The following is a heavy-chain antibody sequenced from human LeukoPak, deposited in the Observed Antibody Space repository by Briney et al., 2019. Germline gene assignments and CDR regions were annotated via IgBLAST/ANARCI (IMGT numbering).Heavy chain of an antibody. V-gene: IGHV3-64D*09. CDR1: GFTFSSYA. D-gene: IGHD1-1*01. Sequence: GGSLRLSCSASGFTFSSYAMHWVRQAPGKGLEYVSAISSNGVNTYYADSVKGRFTISRDDSKSTLDLQMSSLRVEDTAVYYCVKDHDRNWNDKGYFDYWGQGTLVTVSS. CDR3: VKDHDRNWNDKGYFDY. J-gene: IGHJ4*02. CDR2: ISSNGVNT.